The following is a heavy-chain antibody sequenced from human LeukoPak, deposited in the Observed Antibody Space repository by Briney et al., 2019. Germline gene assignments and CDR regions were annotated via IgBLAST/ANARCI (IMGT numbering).Heavy chain of an antibody. V-gene: IGHV4-61*02. J-gene: IGHJ3*02. CDR2: IYTSGST. CDR1: GGSISSGSCY. CDR3: ARDYYDAFDI. Sequence: PSETLSLTCTVSGGSISSGSCYWSWIRQPAGKGLEWIGRIYTSGSTNYNPSLKSRVTISVDTSKNQFSLKLSSVTAADTAVYYCARDYYDAFDIWGQGTMVTVSS. D-gene: IGHD3-10*01.